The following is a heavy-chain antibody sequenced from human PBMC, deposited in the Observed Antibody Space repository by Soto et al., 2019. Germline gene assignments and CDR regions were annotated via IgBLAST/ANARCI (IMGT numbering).Heavy chain of an antibody. CDR1: GFTFSSYA. CDR2: IKHDGSEK. Sequence: VGSLRLSCAASGFTFSSYAMSWVRQAPGKGLEWVANIKHDGSEKYYVDSVKGRFTISRDNAKNSLFLEMNSLRAEDTAVFYCAITTRGFSMDVWGQGTTVTVSS. J-gene: IGHJ6*02. D-gene: IGHD1-1*01. CDR3: AITTRGFSMDV. V-gene: IGHV3-7*01.